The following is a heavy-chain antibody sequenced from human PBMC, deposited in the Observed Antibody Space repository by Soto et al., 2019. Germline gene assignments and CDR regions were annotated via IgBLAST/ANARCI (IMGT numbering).Heavy chain of an antibody. D-gene: IGHD3-9*01. CDR1: GYTFTSYD. V-gene: IGHV1-8*01. CDR3: ARLDDILTGYTFYYYGMDV. J-gene: IGHJ6*02. CDR2: MNPNSGNT. Sequence: ASVKVSCKASGYTFTSYDINWVRQATGQGLEWMGWMNPNSGNTGYAQKFQGRVTMTRNTSISTAYMELSRLRSEDTAVYYCARLDDILTGYTFYYYGMDVWGQGTTVTVSS.